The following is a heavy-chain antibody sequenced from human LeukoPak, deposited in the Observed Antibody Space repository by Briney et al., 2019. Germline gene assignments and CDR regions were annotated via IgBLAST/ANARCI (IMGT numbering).Heavy chain of an antibody. CDR1: GGTFSSYA. CDR3: ARDREYSGSYHGEYYFDY. V-gene: IGHV1-69*05. CDR2: IIPIFGTA. D-gene: IGHD1-26*01. Sequence: ASVKVSCKASGGTFSSYAISWVRQAPGQGLEWMGGIIPIFGTANYAQKFQGRVTITTDESTSTAYVELSSLRSEDTAVYYCARDREYSGSYHGEYYFDYWGQGTLVTVSS. J-gene: IGHJ4*02.